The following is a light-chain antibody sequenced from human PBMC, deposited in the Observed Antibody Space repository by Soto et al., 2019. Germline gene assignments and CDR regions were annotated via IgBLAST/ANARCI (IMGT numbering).Light chain of an antibody. CDR1: QSVYSN. Sequence: EIVMTQSPATLSVSPGERATLSCRASQSVYSNLAWYQQKPGQAPRLLIFATSTRATGIPGRFSGSGSGTEFTLTITSLQSEDFAVYYCQQYYNWLTFGGGTKVEIK. CDR3: QQYYNWLT. CDR2: ATS. J-gene: IGKJ4*01. V-gene: IGKV3-15*01.